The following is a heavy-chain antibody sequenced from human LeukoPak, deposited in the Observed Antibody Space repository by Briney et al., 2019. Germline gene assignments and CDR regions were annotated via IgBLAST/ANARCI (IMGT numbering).Heavy chain of an antibody. V-gene: IGHV3-66*04. Sequence: PGGSLRLSCAASGFTVSSNYMSWVRQAPGKGLEWVSVIYSGGSTYYADSVKGRFTISRDNSKNTLYLQMNSLRAEDTAVYYCARHYDFWSGYYLPPTHYGMDVWGQGTTVTVSS. CDR1: GFTVSSNY. CDR3: ARHYDFWSGYYLPPTHYGMDV. CDR2: IYSGGST. J-gene: IGHJ6*02. D-gene: IGHD3-3*01.